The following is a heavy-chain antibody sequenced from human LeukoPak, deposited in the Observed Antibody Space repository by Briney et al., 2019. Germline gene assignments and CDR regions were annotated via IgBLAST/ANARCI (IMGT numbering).Heavy chain of an antibody. CDR1: GYTFTGYY. Sequence: ASVKVSCKASGYTFTGYYMHWVRQAPGQGLEWMGWINPNSGGTNYAQKFQGRVTMTRDTSISTAYMELSRLRSDDTAVYYCARFPYYDILTGPQSGFDPWGQGTLVTVSS. V-gene: IGHV1-2*02. CDR3: ARFPYYDILTGPQSGFDP. D-gene: IGHD3-9*01. J-gene: IGHJ5*02. CDR2: INPNSGGT.